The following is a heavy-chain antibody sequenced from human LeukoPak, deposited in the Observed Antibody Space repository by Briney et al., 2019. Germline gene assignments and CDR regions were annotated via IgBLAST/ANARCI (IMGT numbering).Heavy chain of an antibody. CDR1: GFSVNNNY. D-gene: IGHD3-3*01. CDR2: IYDGGHT. J-gene: IGHJ4*02. Sequence: GGSLRLSCAASGFSVNNNYISWVRQAPGKGLECVSVIYDGGHTYYADSVKGRFTISRDNSKNTLYLQMNSLRAEDTAVYYCAKVIWSGYSLVCDYWGQGTLVTVSS. V-gene: IGHV3-66*02. CDR3: AKVIWSGYSLVCDY.